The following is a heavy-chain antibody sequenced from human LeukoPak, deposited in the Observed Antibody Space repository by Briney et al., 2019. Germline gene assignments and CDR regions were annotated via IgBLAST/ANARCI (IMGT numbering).Heavy chain of an antibody. D-gene: IGHD7-27*01. Sequence: SLRVSCTASRGTFSSYAISWVRQAPGQGLEWRGGIIPIFGTANYTQKFQGRVTLTADKSTSTTYMELSSLRSEDTAVYYCARATGANYHFDYWGQGTLVTVSS. J-gene: IGHJ4*02. CDR2: IIPIFGTA. CDR3: ARATGANYHFDY. V-gene: IGHV1-69*06. CDR1: RGTFSSYA.